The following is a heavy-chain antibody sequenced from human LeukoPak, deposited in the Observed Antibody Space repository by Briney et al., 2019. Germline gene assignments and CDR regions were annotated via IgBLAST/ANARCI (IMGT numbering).Heavy chain of an antibody. J-gene: IGHJ4*02. CDR3: ARDQKFGNSFEAGGGYSYGLDY. CDR1: GFTFSSYW. V-gene: IGHV3-74*01. Sequence: GGSLRLSCAASGFTFSSYWMHWVRQAPGKGLVWVSRINSDGSSTSYADSVKGRFTISRDNAKNTLYLQMNSLRAEDTAVYYCARDQKFGNSFEAGGGYSYGLDYWGQGTLVTVSS. D-gene: IGHD5-18*01. CDR2: INSDGSST.